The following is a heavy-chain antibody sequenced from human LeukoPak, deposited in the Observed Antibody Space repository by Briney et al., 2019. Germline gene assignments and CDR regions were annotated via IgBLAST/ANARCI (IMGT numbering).Heavy chain of an antibody. V-gene: IGHV4-30-4*08. D-gene: IGHD1-26*01. Sequence: PSETLSLTCTVSGGSISSGDYYWSWIRQPPGKGLGWIGYIYYSGSTYYNPSLKSRVTISVDTSKNQFSLKLSSVTAADTAVYYCASTIVGATSAAFDIWGQGTMVTVSS. CDR3: ASTIVGATSAAFDI. CDR2: IYYSGST. J-gene: IGHJ3*02. CDR1: GGSISSGDYY.